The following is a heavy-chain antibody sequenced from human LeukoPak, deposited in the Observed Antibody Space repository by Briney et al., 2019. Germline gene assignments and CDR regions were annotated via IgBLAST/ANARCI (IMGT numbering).Heavy chain of an antibody. CDR1: GYTFSDYA. Sequence: ASVKVSCKASGYTFSDYAMHWVRQAPGQRFEWMGWIDAGNGDTRYSQKFQGRVTITRDTSASTAYIELRSLRSEDTAMYYCARGSSSDWPLDHWGQETLVTISS. J-gene: IGHJ4*02. CDR3: ARGSSSDWPLDH. CDR2: IDAGNGDT. D-gene: IGHD1-26*01. V-gene: IGHV1-3*01.